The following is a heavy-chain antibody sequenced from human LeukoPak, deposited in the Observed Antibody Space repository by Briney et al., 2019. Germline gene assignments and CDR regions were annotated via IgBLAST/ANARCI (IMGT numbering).Heavy chain of an antibody. V-gene: IGHV3-30*02. CDR2: IRYDGSKQ. J-gene: IGHJ4*02. CDR3: ARVVCNTSCHPDY. CDR1: GFTLSNYG. D-gene: IGHD2-2*01. Sequence: PGGSLRLSCAASGFTLSNYGMHWVRQAPGKGLEWVAFIRYDGSKQYYSDSVKGRFTISRDNAKNSLYLQMNSLRAEDTAVYYCARVVCNTSCHPDYWGQGTLVTVSS.